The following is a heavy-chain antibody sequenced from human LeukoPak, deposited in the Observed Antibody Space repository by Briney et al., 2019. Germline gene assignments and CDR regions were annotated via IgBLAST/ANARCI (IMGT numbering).Heavy chain of an antibody. D-gene: IGHD6-13*01. V-gene: IGHV1-18*01. CDR3: ARAPPRVTAAGYDY. J-gene: IGHJ4*02. Sequence: ASVKVSCKTSGYTFTNYGITWVRQAPGQGLEWVVWISANNGETNYAQKVQGRVTVTTDTSTSTAYMGLRSLRSDDTAVYYCARAPPRVTAAGYDYWGQGTLVTVSS. CDR2: ISANNGET. CDR1: GYTFTNYG.